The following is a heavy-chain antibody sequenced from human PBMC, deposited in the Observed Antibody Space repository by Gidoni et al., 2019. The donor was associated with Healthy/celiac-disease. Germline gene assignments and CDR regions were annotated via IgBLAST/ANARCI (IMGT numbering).Heavy chain of an antibody. D-gene: IGHD6-6*01. Sequence: EVQLLESGGGLVQPGGSLRLSCAASGFTFSSYAISWVRQATGKRLEWVSSIGGSGVSPFYSDSVNVRFTTSMDNSNNTLYLQMNILRADDTAVYYCAKDFLSSSFDYWGQGTLVTVSS. V-gene: IGHV3-23*01. CDR1: GFTFSSYA. CDR3: AKDFLSSSFDY. CDR2: IGGSGVSP. J-gene: IGHJ4*02.